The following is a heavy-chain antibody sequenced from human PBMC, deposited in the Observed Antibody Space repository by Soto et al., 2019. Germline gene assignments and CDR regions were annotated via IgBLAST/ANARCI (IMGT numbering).Heavy chain of an antibody. Sequence: ESGGGVVQPGRSLRLSCAASGFSFSNYGMHWVRQAPGRGLEWVAVIYYDGSKKFSADSVKGRFTISRDNSRNTLYLQMDSLRAEDTAFYYCVGDCNQLEDADAFDIWGQGTMVTVSP. CDR3: VGDCNQLEDADAFDI. V-gene: IGHV3-30*03. J-gene: IGHJ3*02. CDR2: IYYDGSKK. CDR1: GFSFSNYG. D-gene: IGHD2-15*01.